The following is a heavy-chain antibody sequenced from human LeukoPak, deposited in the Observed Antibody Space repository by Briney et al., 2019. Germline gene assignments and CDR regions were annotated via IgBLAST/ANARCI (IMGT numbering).Heavy chain of an antibody. Sequence: QPGGSLRLFCAASGFTFRSYEMHWVRQAPGKGLVWVSRINNDGSSTRYADSVKGRFTISRDNAKNTLYLQMNSLRAEDTAVYYCTRARAGTGSGWFDPWGQGTLVTVSS. CDR2: INNDGSST. CDR3: TRARAGTGSGWFDP. J-gene: IGHJ5*02. CDR1: GFTFRSYE. V-gene: IGHV3-74*01. D-gene: IGHD6-13*01.